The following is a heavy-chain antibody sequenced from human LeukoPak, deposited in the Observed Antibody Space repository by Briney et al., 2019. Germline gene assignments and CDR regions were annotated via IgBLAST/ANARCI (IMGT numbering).Heavy chain of an antibody. V-gene: IGHV3-66*01. J-gene: IGHJ6*02. Sequence: GGSLRLSCAASGFTVSRNYMSWARLAPGKGLEWVSIITTAGPTHYAASVKGRFTISRDSSKNTVYLQMNSLRVEDTAVYYCATRGLSGYYYGMDVWGQGTTVTVSS. CDR2: ITTAGPT. CDR1: GFTVSRNY. CDR3: ATRGLSGYYYGMDV. D-gene: IGHD3/OR15-3a*01.